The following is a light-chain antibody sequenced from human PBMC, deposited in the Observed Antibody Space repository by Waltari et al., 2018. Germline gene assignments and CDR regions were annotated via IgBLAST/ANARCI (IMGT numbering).Light chain of an antibody. V-gene: IGKV1-39*01. CDR2: AAS. J-gene: IGKJ1*01. CDR3: QQSYSTPWT. Sequence: DIQMTPSLSSLSASVGARVTITCRASQSISSYLNWYQQKPGKAPKLLIYAASSLQSGVPSRFSGSGSGTDFTLTISSLQPEDFATYYCQQSYSTPWTFGQGTKVEIK. CDR1: QSISSY.